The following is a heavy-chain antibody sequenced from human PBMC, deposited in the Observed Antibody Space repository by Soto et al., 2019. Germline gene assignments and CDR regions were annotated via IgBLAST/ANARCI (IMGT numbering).Heavy chain of an antibody. Sequence: EVQLVESGGDLVQPGGSLRLSCAASRFSFSTYWMSWVRQAPGKGLEWVAHINQDGSDIYYVDSVKGRFTISRDNTKNSLFLQMNSLRAEDTAVYYCLRDGGLTWGQGTLVTVSS. CDR1: RFSFSTYW. J-gene: IGHJ5*02. CDR3: LRDGGLT. CDR2: INQDGSDI. V-gene: IGHV3-7*04. D-gene: IGHD3-16*01.